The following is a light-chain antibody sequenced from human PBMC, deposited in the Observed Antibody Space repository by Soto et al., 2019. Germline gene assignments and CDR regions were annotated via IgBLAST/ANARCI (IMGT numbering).Light chain of an antibody. Sequence: EIVLTQSPVTLSLSPGERATLSCRASHGVSSYLAWYQQKPGQAPRLLMYDTSNRATGIPARFSGSGSGTDFTLTSSSLEPEDFAVYYCQQRSNWPWTFGGGTKVEIK. CDR1: HGVSSY. V-gene: IGKV3-11*01. CDR3: QQRSNWPWT. J-gene: IGKJ4*01. CDR2: DTS.